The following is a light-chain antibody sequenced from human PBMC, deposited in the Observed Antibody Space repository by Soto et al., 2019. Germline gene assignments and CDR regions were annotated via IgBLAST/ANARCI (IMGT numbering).Light chain of an antibody. J-gene: IGKJ2*01. CDR3: QHYNKYSST. CDR2: KAS. CDR1: QNINIF. V-gene: IGKV1-5*03. Sequence: DIQMTQSPSTLSASVGDRVTISCRASQNINIFLAWYQQTPGKAPKLLIYKASHLETGVPSRFSGSGSGTEFTLTISSLQPDDFATYYCQHYNKYSSTFGQGTKLEI.